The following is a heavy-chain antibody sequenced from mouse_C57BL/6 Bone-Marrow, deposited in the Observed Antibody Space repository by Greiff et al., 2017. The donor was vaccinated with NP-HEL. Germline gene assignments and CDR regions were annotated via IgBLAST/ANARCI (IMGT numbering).Heavy chain of an antibody. CDR1: GYTFTSYG. V-gene: IGHV1-81*01. CDR2: IYPRSGNT. CDR3: ARRDSY. J-gene: IGHJ2*01. Sequence: QVQLQQSGAELARPGASVKLSCKASGYTFTSYGISWVKQRTGQGLEWIGEIYPRSGNTYYNEKFKGKATLTADKSSSTAYMELRSLTSEDSAVYFCARRDSYWGRGTTLTVSS.